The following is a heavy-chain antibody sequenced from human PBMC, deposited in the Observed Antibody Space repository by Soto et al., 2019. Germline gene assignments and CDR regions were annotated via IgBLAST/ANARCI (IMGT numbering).Heavy chain of an antibody. CDR1: DFTFSSYS. D-gene: IGHD7-27*01. CDR3: ARDKLTGDSWEAFDI. V-gene: IGHV3-48*02. J-gene: IGHJ3*02. CDR2: IDTAGGTV. Sequence: EMQLLQSGGGFVRPGGSLRLSCGASDFTFSSYSLSWVRQAPGKGLEWISYIDTAGGTVYYGDSVWGRFTISRDNARNSLYLPMNRLRDEDTAVYYCARDKLTGDSWEAFDIWGQGTVVTVSS.